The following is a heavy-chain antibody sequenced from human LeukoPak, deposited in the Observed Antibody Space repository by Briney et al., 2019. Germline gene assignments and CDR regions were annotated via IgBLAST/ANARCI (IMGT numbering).Heavy chain of an antibody. Sequence: SETLSLTCTVSAGSITNYYWSWIRQPPGKGLEWIGYIYYTGSTNYNPSLKSRVSISVDTSKDQFSLKLSSVTAADTAVYYCARHGGYHSPIDYWGQGTLVTVSS. V-gene: IGHV4-59*08. CDR1: AGSITNYY. D-gene: IGHD3-22*01. CDR2: IYYTGST. J-gene: IGHJ4*02. CDR3: ARHGGYHSPIDY.